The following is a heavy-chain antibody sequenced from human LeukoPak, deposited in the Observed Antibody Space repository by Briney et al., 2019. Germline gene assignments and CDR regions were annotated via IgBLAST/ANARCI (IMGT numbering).Heavy chain of an antibody. J-gene: IGHJ4*02. CDR1: GFTFSNYA. CDR2: MSGSSGGT. D-gene: IGHD3-3*01. CDR3: AKPGVVSYFDY. V-gene: IGHV3-23*01. Sequence: TGGSLRLSCAASGFTFSNYAMNWVRQAPGKGLEWVSAMSGSSGGTYYADSVKGRFTISRDNSKNTLYLQMNSLRAEDTAVYYCAKPGVVSYFDYWGQGTLVTVSS.